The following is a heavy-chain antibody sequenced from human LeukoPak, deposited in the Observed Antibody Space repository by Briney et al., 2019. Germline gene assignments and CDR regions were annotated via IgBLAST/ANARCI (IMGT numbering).Heavy chain of an antibody. CDR3: ASGYSYGPRPGHLRD. CDR2: SSASNGNT. J-gene: IGHJ4*02. D-gene: IGHD5-18*01. CDR1: VYTFTSYG. Sequence: SVKVSCKAAVYTFTSYGISWVRQAPGQGLEWRGWSSASNGNTNDAQKLQGRVTMTTATSTSTAYMERRSLSSDDTAVYSCASGYSYGPRPGHLRDWGQGTLVTVSS. V-gene: IGHV1-18*01.